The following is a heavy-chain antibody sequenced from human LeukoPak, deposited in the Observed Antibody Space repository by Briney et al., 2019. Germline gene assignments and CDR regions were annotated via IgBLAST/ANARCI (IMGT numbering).Heavy chain of an antibody. CDR2: ISSSSSYI. V-gene: IGHV3-21*01. CDR3: ARGIPSYYYDSSGHYLDC. D-gene: IGHD3-22*01. Sequence: GGSLRLSCAASGFTFSSYSMNWVRQAPGKGLEWVSSISSSSSYIYYADSVKGRFTISRDNAKDSLYLQMNSLRAEDTAVYYCARGIPSYYYDSSGHYLDCWGQGTLVTVSS. CDR1: GFTFSSYS. J-gene: IGHJ4*02.